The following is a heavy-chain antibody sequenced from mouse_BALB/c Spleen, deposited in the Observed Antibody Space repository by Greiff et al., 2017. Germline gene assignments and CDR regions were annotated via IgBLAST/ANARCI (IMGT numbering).Heavy chain of an antibody. CDR2: ISTYYGNT. J-gene: IGHJ3*01. CDR1: GYTFTDYA. V-gene: IGHV1-67*01. D-gene: IGHD2-4*01. CDR3: ARGMGITTAWFAY. Sequence: VQLQQSGPELVRPGVSVKISCKGSGYTFTDYAMHWVKQSHAKSLEWIGVISTYYGNTNYNQKFKGKATMTADKSSSTAYMQLSSLTSENSAVYFCARGMGITTAWFAYWGQGTLVTVSA.